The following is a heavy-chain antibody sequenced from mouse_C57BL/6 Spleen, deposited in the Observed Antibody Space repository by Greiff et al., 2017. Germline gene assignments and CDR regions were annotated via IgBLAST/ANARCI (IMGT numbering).Heavy chain of an antibody. CDR2: ISSGSSTI. J-gene: IGHJ2*01. CDR1: GFTFSDYG. D-gene: IGHD1-1*01. V-gene: IGHV5-17*01. CDR3: ARDGSSGYYFDY. Sequence: EVKLMESGGGLVKPGGSLKLSCAASGFTFSDYGMHWVRQAPEKGLEWVAYISSGSSTIYYADTVKGRFTISRDNAKNTLFLQMTSLRSEDTAMYYCARDGSSGYYFDYWGQGTTLTVSS.